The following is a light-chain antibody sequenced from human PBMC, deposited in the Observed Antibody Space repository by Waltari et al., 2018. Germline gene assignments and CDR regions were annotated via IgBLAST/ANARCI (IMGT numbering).Light chain of an antibody. CDR2: KAS. J-gene: IGKJ1*01. V-gene: IGKV1-5*03. Sequence: DIQVTQSPSTLSASVGDRVTITCRASKSIVVWWAWYQQKTGKAPRLLIYKASYLESGVPSRFSGSSSGTAFTLTISSLQADDFATYYCLQYNSYPWTFGQGTTVEIK. CDR1: KSIVVW. CDR3: LQYNSYPWT.